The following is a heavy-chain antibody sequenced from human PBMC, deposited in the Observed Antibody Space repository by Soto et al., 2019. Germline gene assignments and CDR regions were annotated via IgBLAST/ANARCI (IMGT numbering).Heavy chain of an antibody. Sequence: QVQLVQSGAEVKKPGASVKVSCKASGYTFTTYEINWVRQATGQGLEWIGWISPKTGNTGYAQNCQGRATMTRNPSRSSAYMELSSLTSEDTAVYYWSSGPPNWGFHLWGQGTLVPVSS. V-gene: IGHV1-8*01. J-gene: IGHJ5*02. CDR3: SSGPPNWGFHL. CDR2: ISPKTGNT. CDR1: GYTFTTYE. D-gene: IGHD3-16*01.